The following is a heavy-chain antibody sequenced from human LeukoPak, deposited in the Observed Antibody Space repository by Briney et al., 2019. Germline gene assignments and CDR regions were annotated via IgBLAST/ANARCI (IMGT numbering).Heavy chain of an antibody. CDR1: GYTFTGYY. D-gene: IGHD3-10*01. V-gene: IGHV1-2*02. CDR3: ARDQSDLLLGLDY. J-gene: IGHJ4*02. Sequence: GASVKVSCKASGYTFTGYYMHWVRQAPGQGPEWMGWINPNSGDTNYAQKFQGRVTMTRDTSISTAYMELSRLRSDDTAVYFCARDQSDLLLGLDYWGQGTLVSVSS. CDR2: INPNSGDT.